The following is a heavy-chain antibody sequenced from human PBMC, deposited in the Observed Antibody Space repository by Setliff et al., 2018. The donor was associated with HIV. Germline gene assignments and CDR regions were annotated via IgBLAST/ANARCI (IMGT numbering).Heavy chain of an antibody. V-gene: IGHV4-61*01. D-gene: IGHD1-26*01. CDR2: IYYSGIT. J-gene: IGHJ6*02. Sequence: SETLSLTCTVSGGSVGSGSYYWSWIRQSPGKGLEWIGYIYYSGITTYNPSLKTRVTLSVDTSKNQFSLRLSSVTAADTAVYYRARGYSGYVGFTSMDVWGQGTPVTSP. CDR1: GGSVGSGSYY. CDR3: ARGYSGYVGFTSMDV.